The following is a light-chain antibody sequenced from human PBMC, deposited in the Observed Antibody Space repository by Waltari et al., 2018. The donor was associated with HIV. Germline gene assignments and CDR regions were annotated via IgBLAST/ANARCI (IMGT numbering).Light chain of an antibody. CDR3: SSYAGINPVI. J-gene: IGLJ2*01. V-gene: IGLV2-8*01. CDR2: EVN. Sequence: QSALTQPPSASGSLGQSVTISCTGSSSDVGRYDYVSWYQQHPGKAPKLLIFEVNKRPAGVPARCSGAKSGNTASLTVSGLQAEDEAEYSCSSYAGINPVIFGGGTTLTVL. CDR1: SSDVGRYDY.